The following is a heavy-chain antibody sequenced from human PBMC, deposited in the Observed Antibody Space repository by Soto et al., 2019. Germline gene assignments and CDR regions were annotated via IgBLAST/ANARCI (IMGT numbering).Heavy chain of an antibody. V-gene: IGHV3-23*01. CDR2: ISGSGGST. Sequence: EGQLLESGGGLVQPGGSLRLSCAASGFTLSSYAMSWVRQAPGKGLEWVSAISGSGGSTYYADSVKGRFTISRDNSTNTLYLQMNSLIAEDTAVYYCAKEIYDSSGYYYYFDYWGQGPLVTVSS. D-gene: IGHD3-22*01. CDR3: AKEIYDSSGYYYYFDY. CDR1: GFTLSSYA. J-gene: IGHJ4*02.